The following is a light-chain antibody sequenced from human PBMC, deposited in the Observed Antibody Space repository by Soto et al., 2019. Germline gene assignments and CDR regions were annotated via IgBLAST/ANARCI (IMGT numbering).Light chain of an antibody. J-gene: IGKJ5*01. V-gene: IGKV3-20*01. CDR3: QQYGSSPPIT. Sequence: EIVLTQSPGTLSLSPGERAIFSCRASQRLDSSYLAWYQQKPGQAPRLLLYGASSRATGIPDRFSGSGSRTGFTLTISRLEPEDFAVYYCQQYGSSPPITFGQGTRRESK. CDR1: QRLDSSY. CDR2: GAS.